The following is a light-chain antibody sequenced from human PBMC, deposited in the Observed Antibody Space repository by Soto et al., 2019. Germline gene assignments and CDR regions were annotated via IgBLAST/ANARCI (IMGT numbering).Light chain of an antibody. CDR1: QAISSW. J-gene: IGKJ4*01. Sequence: DIPMTQSPSSVSASVGDRVTITCRASQAISSWLAWYQQKPGKAPNLLIYAASSLQSGVPSRFSGSESGTDFTLTISSLQPEDFATYYCLQASSFPLTFGGGTRVEIE. CDR3: LQASSFPLT. CDR2: AAS. V-gene: IGKV1-12*01.